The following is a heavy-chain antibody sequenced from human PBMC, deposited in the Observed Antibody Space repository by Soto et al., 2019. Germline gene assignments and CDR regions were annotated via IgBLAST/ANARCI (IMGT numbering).Heavy chain of an antibody. J-gene: IGHJ6*02. CDR1: GYSFTSYW. CDR3: ARLYYGSGSYYYYYGMEV. V-gene: IGHV5-10-1*01. D-gene: IGHD3-10*01. CDR2: IDPSDSYT. Sequence: GESLKISCKGSGYSFTSYWISWVRQMPGKGLEWMGRIDPSDSYTNYSPSFQGHVTISADKSISTAYLQWSSLKASDTAMYYCARLYYGSGSYYYYYGMEVWGQGTTVTVSS.